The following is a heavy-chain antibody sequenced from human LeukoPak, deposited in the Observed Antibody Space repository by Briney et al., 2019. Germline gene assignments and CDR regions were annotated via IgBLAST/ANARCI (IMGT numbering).Heavy chain of an antibody. CDR1: GGFVSSDY. Sequence: SETLSLTCTVSGGFVSSDYWGWIRQPPGKGLEWIAYIYNSGSTNYSPSLKSRVTISVDTSKNQFSLKMNSVTAADTAVYYCARVAIRPWGAVDYWGQGTLVTVSS. D-gene: IGHD1-26*01. J-gene: IGHJ4*02. V-gene: IGHV4-59*02. CDR2: IYNSGST. CDR3: ARVAIRPWGAVDY.